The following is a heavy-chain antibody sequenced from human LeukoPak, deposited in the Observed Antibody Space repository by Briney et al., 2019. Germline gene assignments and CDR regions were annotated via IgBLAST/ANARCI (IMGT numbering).Heavy chain of an antibody. D-gene: IGHD5-12*01. CDR1: GFTVSSNY. CDR3: ASNPLVATGYFDY. Sequence: PGGSLRLSCAASGFTVSSNYMSWVRQAPGKGLEWVSVIYSGGSTYYADSVKGRFTISRDNAENSLYLQMNSLRAEDTAVYYCASNPLVATGYFDYWGQGTLVTVSS. V-gene: IGHV3-66*01. CDR2: IYSGGST. J-gene: IGHJ4*02.